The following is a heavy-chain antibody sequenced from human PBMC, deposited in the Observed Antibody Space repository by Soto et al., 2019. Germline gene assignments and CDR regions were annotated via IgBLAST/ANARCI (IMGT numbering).Heavy chain of an antibody. CDR1: GGSISSSSYY. Sequence: SETLSLTCTVSGGSISSSSYYWGWIRQPPGKGLEWIGSIYYSGSTYYNPSLKSRVTISVDTSKNQFSLKLSSVTAADTAVYYCARTTTQWLVRQSQNFDYWGQGTLVTVSS. J-gene: IGHJ4*02. CDR3: ARTTTQWLVRQSQNFDY. CDR2: IYYSGST. D-gene: IGHD6-19*01. V-gene: IGHV4-39*01.